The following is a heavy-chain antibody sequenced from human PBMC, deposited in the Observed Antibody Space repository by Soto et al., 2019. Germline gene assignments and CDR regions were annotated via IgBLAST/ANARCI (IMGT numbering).Heavy chain of an antibody. V-gene: IGHV4-59*01. CDR1: GCSISSYY. CDR2: INYSGST. CDR3: ARAYGGYADY. D-gene: IGHD5-12*01. J-gene: IGHJ4*02. Sequence: PSESLSLTCTASGCSISSYYWSWIRQPPGKGLEWIGYINYSGSTNYNPYLKSRVTISVDTSKNQFSLKLSSVTAADTAVYYCARAYGGYADYWGQGALVTVS.